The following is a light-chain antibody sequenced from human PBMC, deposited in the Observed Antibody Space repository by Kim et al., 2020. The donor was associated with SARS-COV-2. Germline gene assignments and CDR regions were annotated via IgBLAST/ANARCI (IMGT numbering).Light chain of an antibody. Sequence: DIQMTQSPSSLSASVGDRVTITCRTSQNINSHLNWYHQKPGRAPKLLIYAAFTLQGGVPSRFSGGGSETDFTLTISSLQPEDFATYFCQQTYISPFTFGPGTKLDIK. CDR2: AAF. CDR1: QNINSH. V-gene: IGKV1-39*01. J-gene: IGKJ3*01. CDR3: QQTYISPFT.